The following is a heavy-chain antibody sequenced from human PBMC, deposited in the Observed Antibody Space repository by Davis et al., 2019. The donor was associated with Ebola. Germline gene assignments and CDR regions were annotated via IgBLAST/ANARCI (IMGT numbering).Heavy chain of an antibody. D-gene: IGHD2-8*01. CDR3: ARGNGAFDI. CDR1: GFIISSYA. Sequence: PGGSLRLSCAASGFIISSYAMSWVRQPPGKALEWVSGISASSATSFYADSVKGRFTISRDNAKNSLYLQMNSLRAEDTAVYYCARGNGAFDIWGQGTMVTVSS. J-gene: IGHJ3*02. CDR2: ISASSATS. V-gene: IGHV3-23*01.